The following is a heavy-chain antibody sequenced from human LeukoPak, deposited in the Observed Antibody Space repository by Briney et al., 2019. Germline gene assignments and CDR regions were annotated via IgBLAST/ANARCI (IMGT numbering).Heavy chain of an antibody. CDR2: INPNSGGT. J-gene: IGHJ6*02. Sequence: ASVKVSCKASGYAFTGYYMHWVRQAPGQGLEWMGWINPNSGGTNYAQKFQSRVTMTRDTSISTAYMELSRLRSDDTAVYYCARGDIVVVPAASYYYYYGMDVWGQGTTVTVSS. V-gene: IGHV1-2*02. D-gene: IGHD2-2*01. CDR1: GYAFTGYY. CDR3: ARGDIVVVPAASYYYYYGMDV.